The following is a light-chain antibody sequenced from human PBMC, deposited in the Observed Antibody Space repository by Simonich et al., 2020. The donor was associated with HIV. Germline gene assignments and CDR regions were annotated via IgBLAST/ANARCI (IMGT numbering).Light chain of an antibody. CDR2: EYN. CDR3: QSYDRTNWV. J-gene: IGLJ3*02. CDR1: SGSIASNY. V-gene: IGLV6-57*01. Sequence: NFMLTQPHSVSESPGKTATISCTRSSGSIASNYVQLYQQRPGSSPTTMVSEYNKNPSGVPDRFSGSIDSSSNSASLTISGLKTEDEADYYCQSYDRTNWVFGGGTKLTVL.